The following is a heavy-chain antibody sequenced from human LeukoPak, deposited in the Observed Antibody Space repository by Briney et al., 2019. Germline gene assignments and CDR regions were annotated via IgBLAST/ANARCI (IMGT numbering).Heavy chain of an antibody. Sequence: GGSLRLSCAASGFTFSSYAMSWVRQAPGKGLERISVISGSGGSTYYADSVKGRFTISRDNSRNTLYLQMNSLRAEDTAVYYCAKETGYTSGWWDYWGQGTLVTVSS. V-gene: IGHV3-23*01. CDR1: GFTFSSYA. CDR3: AKETGYTSGWWDY. D-gene: IGHD6-19*01. CDR2: ISGSGGST. J-gene: IGHJ4*02.